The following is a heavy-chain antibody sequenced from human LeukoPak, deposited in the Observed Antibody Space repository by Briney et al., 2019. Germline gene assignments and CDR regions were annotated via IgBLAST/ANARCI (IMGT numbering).Heavy chain of an antibody. CDR2: IYYSGST. V-gene: IGHV4-59*01. CDR1: GGSFSGYY. J-gene: IGHJ4*02. CDR3: AREITMVRGVFDY. D-gene: IGHD3-10*01. Sequence: PSETLSLTCAVYGGSFSGYYWSWIRQPPGKGLEWIGYIYYSGSTNYNPSLKSRVTISVDMSKNQFSLKLSSVTAADTAVYYCAREITMVRGVFDYWGQGTLVTVSS.